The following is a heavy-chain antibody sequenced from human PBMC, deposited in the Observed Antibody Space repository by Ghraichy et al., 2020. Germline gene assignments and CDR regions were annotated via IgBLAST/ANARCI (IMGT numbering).Heavy chain of an antibody. CDR3: AKQLGLDSSGYHDAFDI. J-gene: IGHJ3*02. D-gene: IGHD3-22*01. V-gene: IGHV3-23*01. CDR2: ISGSGGST. Sequence: GESLIISCAASGFTFSSYAMSWVRQAPGKGLEWVSAISGSGGSTYYADSVKGRFTISRDNSKNTLYLQMNSLRAEDTAVYYCAKQLGLDSSGYHDAFDIWGQGTMVTVSS. CDR1: GFTFSSYA.